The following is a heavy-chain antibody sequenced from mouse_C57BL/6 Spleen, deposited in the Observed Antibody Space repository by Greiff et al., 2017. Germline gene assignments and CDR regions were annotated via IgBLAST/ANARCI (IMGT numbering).Heavy chain of an antibody. Sequence: VQLHQSGPELVKPGASVKIPCKASGYTFTDYNMDWVKQSHGKSLEWIGDINPNNGGTIYNQKFKGKATLTVDKSSSTAYMELRSLTSEDTAVYYCARAHYYGSSYFDYWGQGTTLTVSS. CDR2: INPNNGGT. V-gene: IGHV1-18*01. J-gene: IGHJ2*01. D-gene: IGHD1-1*01. CDR3: ARAHYYGSSYFDY. CDR1: GYTFTDYN.